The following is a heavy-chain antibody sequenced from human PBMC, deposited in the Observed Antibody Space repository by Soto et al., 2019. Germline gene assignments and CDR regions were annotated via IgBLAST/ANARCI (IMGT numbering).Heavy chain of an antibody. J-gene: IGHJ6*02. V-gene: IGHV3-74*01. CDR1: GFTFSSYW. CDR3: ARDRSYGMYV. Sequence: EVQLVESGGGLVQPGGSLRLSCAASGFTFSSYWMHWVRQAPGKGLGWVSRINSDVSGTSYADSVKGRFTISRDNAKYTLFLQMNSLRAEDTAVYYCARDRSYGMYVWGQGTTVTVSS. CDR2: INSDVSGT.